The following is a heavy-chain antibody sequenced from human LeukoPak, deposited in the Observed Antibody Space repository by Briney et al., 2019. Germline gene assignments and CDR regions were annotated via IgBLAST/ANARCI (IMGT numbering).Heavy chain of an antibody. CDR3: ARDITVVAGNVGERWFDP. CDR1: GDSVSSNSAA. J-gene: IGHJ5*02. CDR2: TYYRSKWYN. V-gene: IGHV6-1*01. D-gene: IGHD6-19*01. Sequence: SQTLSLTCAISGDSVSSNSAAWNWIRQSPSRGLEWLGRTYYRSKWYNDYAVSVKSRITINPDTSKNQFSLQLNSVTPEDTAVYYCARDITVVAGNVGERWFDPWGQGTLVTVSS.